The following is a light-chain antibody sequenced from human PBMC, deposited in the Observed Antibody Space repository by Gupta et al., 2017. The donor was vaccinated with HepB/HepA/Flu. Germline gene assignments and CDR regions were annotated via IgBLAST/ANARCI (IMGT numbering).Light chain of an antibody. CDR1: QSINSY. CDR3: QQSNSPPET. CDR2: AAS. Sequence: DIQLTQSPSSLSASVGDRVTITCRASQSINSYLNWYQQKPGKAPKLLIYAASSLQRGVPSRFSGSGSGTDFTLTISSLQPEDVATYYCQQSNSPPETFGQGTKVEIK. J-gene: IGKJ1*01. V-gene: IGKV1-39*01.